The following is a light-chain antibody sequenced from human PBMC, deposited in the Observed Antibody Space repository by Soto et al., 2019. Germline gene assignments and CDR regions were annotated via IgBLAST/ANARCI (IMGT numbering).Light chain of an antibody. Sequence: QSVLTQPPSASGTPGQRVTISCSGSSSNIGTNYVYWYQQLPVTAPKLLIFSNNKRPSGGPDRFSGSKSGTSASLAISGLRSDDEDDYYCAAWDDSLRGPVFGGGTKLTVL. CDR3: AAWDDSLRGPV. CDR1: SSNIGTNY. V-gene: IGLV1-47*02. J-gene: IGLJ2*01. CDR2: SNN.